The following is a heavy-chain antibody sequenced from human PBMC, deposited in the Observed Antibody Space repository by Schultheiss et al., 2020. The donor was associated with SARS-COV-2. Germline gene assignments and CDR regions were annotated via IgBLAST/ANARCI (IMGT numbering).Heavy chain of an antibody. V-gene: IGHV3-21*04. CDR3: ARGLYTSGWSIDS. D-gene: IGHD6-19*01. J-gene: IGHJ4*02. Sequence: GGSLRLSCAASGFTFSSYAMSWVRQAPGKGLEWVSSISSSSSYIYYADSVKGRFTISRDNAKNSLYLQMNSLRAEDTALYNCARGLYTSGWSIDSWGQGTLVTVSS. CDR1: GFTFSSYA. CDR2: ISSSSSYI.